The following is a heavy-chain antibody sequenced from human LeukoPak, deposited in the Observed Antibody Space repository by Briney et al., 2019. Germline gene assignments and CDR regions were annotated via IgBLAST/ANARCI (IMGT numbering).Heavy chain of an antibody. D-gene: IGHD3-3*01. J-gene: IGHJ3*01. Sequence: SSQTLSLTCTVSGGYISNGDYYWSWVRQPPGKGLEWIGHIYYNGSTYYNPSLQSRVTISEDTSKNQFSLKLTSVTAADTAFYYCARVDLVDFWSGPPQLGALEVWGPGTKVTVSS. CDR1: GGYISNGDYY. V-gene: IGHV4-30-4*08. CDR3: ARVDLVDFWSGPPQLGALEV. CDR2: IYYNGST.